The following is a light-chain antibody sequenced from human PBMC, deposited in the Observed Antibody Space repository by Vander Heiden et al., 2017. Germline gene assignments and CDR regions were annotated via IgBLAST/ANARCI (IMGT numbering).Light chain of an antibody. V-gene: IGLV5-45*02. Sequence: QAVLTQPSSLSASPGASASLTCTLRSGINVGTYRIYWYQQKPGSPPQYLRRYKSDSDKQQGSGVPSRFSGSKDASANAGILLISGLQAEDEADYYCRIWNSSAWVFGGGTKLTVL. CDR3: RIWNSSAWV. CDR2: YKSDSDK. CDR1: SGINVGTYR. J-gene: IGLJ3*02.